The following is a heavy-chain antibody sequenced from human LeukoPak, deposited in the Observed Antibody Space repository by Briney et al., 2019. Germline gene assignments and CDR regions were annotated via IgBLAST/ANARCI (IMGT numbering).Heavy chain of an antibody. D-gene: IGHD3-22*01. J-gene: IGHJ4*02. CDR3: ARDDSSGYYPPLDY. CDR1: GGSISSSYYY. V-gene: IGHV4-39*02. Sequence: SETLSLTCTVSGGSISSSYYYWGWIRQPPGKGLEWIGSIYYSGSTYYNPSLKSRVTISVDTSKNQFSLKLSSVTAADTAVYYCARDDSSGYYPPLDYWGQGTLVTVSS. CDR2: IYYSGST.